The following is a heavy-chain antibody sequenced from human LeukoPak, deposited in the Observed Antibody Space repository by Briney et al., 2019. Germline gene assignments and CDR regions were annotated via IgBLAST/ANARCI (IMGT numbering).Heavy chain of an antibody. Sequence: ASVKVSCKASGYTFTGYYIHWVRQAPGQGLAWMGIINPSGDSTSYPQNFQGRVTMTTDMSTSTVYMELSSLTSDDTAMYYCARLARYSSSPVSPLYYHYYMDVWGKGTTVTVSS. V-gene: IGHV1-46*01. J-gene: IGHJ6*03. CDR1: GYTFTGYY. CDR2: INPSGDST. CDR3: ARLARYSSSPVSPLYYHYYMDV. D-gene: IGHD6-19*01.